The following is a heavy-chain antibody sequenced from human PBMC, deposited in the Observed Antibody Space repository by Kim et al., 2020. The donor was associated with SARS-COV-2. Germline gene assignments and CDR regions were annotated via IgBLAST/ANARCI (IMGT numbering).Heavy chain of an antibody. CDR2: INPNSGGT. D-gene: IGHD5-18*01. CDR3: ARARVVDTAKYWYFDL. Sequence: ASVKVSCKASGYTFTGYYMHWVRQAPGQGLEWMGWINPNSGGTNYAQKFQGRVTMTRDTSISTAYMELSRLRSDDTAVYYCARARVVDTAKYWYFDLWGRGTLVTVSS. CDR1: GYTFTGYY. V-gene: IGHV1-2*02. J-gene: IGHJ2*01.